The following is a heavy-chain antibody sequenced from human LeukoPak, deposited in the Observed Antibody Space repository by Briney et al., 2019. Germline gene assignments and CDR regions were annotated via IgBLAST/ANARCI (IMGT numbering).Heavy chain of an antibody. J-gene: IGHJ4*02. CDR1: GFTFRSYG. V-gene: IGHV3-33*06. D-gene: IGHD5-12*01. CDR2: IWYDGSNK. CDR3: AKDDSGYDLDY. Sequence: PGRSLRLSCAASGFTFRSYGMHWVRQAPGKALEWVAVIWYDGSNKYYADSVKGRFTISRDNSKNTLYLQMNSLRAEDTAAYYCAKDDSGYDLDYWGQGTLVTVSS.